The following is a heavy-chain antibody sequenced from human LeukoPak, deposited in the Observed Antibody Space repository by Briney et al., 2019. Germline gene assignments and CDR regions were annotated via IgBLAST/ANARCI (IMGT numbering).Heavy chain of an antibody. CDR1: GGTFSNYS. CDR2: IIPIFGTA. CDR3: ARGSGETGGYYYVY. J-gene: IGHJ4*02. Sequence: SVKVSCKTSGGTFSNYSISWVRQAPGQGLEWMGRIIPIFGTANYAQKFQGRVTITADESTRTAYMELRTLRSEDTAIYYCARGSGETGGYYYVYWGRGTPVTVSS. D-gene: IGHD3-22*01. V-gene: IGHV1-69*13.